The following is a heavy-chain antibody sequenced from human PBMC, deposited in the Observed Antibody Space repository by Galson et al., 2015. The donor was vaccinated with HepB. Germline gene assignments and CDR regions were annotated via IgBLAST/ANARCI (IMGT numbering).Heavy chain of an antibody. CDR1: GITINDKY. D-gene: IGHD3-3*01. Sequence: SLRLSCAVSGITINDKYMSWIRQAPGKGLEWISHISGRDSTSYYADSVQGRFTISRDNARNSLFLQMNSLNAEDTAVYYCARVERIEAGDFWSGYSYYYYMDVWGKGTSVTVSS. J-gene: IGHJ6*03. CDR3: ARVERIEAGDFWSGYSYYYYMDV. V-gene: IGHV3-11*01. CDR2: ISGRDSTS.